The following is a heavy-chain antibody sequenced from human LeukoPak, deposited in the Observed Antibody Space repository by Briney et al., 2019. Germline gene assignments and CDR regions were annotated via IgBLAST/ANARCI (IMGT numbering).Heavy chain of an antibody. J-gene: IGHJ4*02. CDR1: GFTFSSYA. CDR3: AKGTSSSCYSAPSY. Sequence: HPGGSLRLSCAASGFTFSSYAMNWVRQAPGKGLEWVSAICSNDNNTYYANSVKGRFTISRDNSKNTLSLQLNSLRAEDTAVYYCAKGTSSSCYSAPSYWGQGTLVTVSS. D-gene: IGHD2-15*01. CDR2: ICSNDNNT. V-gene: IGHV3-23*01.